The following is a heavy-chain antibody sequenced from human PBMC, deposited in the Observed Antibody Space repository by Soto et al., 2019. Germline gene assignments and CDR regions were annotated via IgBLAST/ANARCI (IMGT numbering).Heavy chain of an antibody. Sequence: SETLSLTCTVYGESFSGYYWSWIRQPPGKGLEWIGEISRGGGTKYNPSLKSRVTISMDTSNNQFSLKVSSVTAADTAVYYCAVAGDVGATKRYYMDVWGNGTTVTVSS. D-gene: IGHD5-12*01. CDR3: AVAGDVGATKRYYMDV. CDR2: ISRGGGT. CDR1: GESFSGYY. V-gene: IGHV4-34*01. J-gene: IGHJ6*03.